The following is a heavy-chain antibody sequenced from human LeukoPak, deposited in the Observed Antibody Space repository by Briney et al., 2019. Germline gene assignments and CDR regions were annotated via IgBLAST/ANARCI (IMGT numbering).Heavy chain of an antibody. D-gene: IGHD5-12*01. V-gene: IGHV4-59*01. J-gene: IGHJ4*02. Sequence: SETLSLTCTVSGASISSYYWSWIRQPPGKGLEWIGYIYNSGSTKYNSSLNSRVTISVDTSKNQFSLKFNSVTAADTAVYYCARALATMFFDCWGQGTLVTVST. CDR2: IYNSGST. CDR1: GASISSYY. CDR3: ARALATMFFDC.